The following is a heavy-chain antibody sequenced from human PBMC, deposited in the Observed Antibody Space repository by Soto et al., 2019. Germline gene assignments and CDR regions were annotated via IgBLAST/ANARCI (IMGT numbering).Heavy chain of an antibody. V-gene: IGHV3-23*01. D-gene: IGHD5-12*01. Sequence: EVQLLESGGGLVQPGGSLRLSCAASGFTFGSSGMSCVRQAPGKGLEWISGLSGSGGSTYYADSVKGRFTISRDTSKSTLYLQMHSLRVEDTAVYYCAKDSGYDHTDWGQGTLVTVSS. J-gene: IGHJ4*02. CDR2: LSGSGGST. CDR3: AKDSGYDHTD. CDR1: GFTFGSSG.